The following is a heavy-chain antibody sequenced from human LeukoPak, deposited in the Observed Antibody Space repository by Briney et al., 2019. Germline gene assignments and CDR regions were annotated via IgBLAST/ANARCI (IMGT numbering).Heavy chain of an antibody. V-gene: IGHV1-2*02. J-gene: IGHJ4*02. CDR3: ATPSGVVPADPFDY. CDR1: GYTFTGYY. D-gene: IGHD2-2*01. Sequence: ASVKVSCKASGYTFTGYYMHWVRQAPGQGLEWMGWINPNSGGTNYAQKFQGRVTMTRDTSISTAYMELSRLRSDDTAVYYCATPSGVVPADPFDYWGQGTLVTVSS. CDR2: INPNSGGT.